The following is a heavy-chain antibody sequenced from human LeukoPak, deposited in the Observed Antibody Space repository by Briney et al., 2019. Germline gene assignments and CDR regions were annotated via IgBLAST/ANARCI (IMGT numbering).Heavy chain of an antibody. CDR2: ISGRDLTT. D-gene: IGHD6-19*01. J-gene: IGHJ4*02. Sequence: PGGSLRLSCAASGFTFSSYVMTWVRQAPGKGLEWVSVISGRDLTTYFADSVKGRFTISGDNSKNTLYLQMNSLRAEDTAVYYCAKSRGIYDASGWRTFDYWGQGTLVTVSS. CDR1: GFTFSSYV. V-gene: IGHV3-23*01. CDR3: AKSRGIYDASGWRTFDY.